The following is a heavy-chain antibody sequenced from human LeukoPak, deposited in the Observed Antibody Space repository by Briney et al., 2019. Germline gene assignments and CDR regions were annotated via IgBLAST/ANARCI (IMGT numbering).Heavy chain of an antibody. CDR1: GDSLSRYS. J-gene: IGHJ6*03. CDR2: INPSGSP. D-gene: IGHD2/OR15-2a*01. CDR3: ASVRHDPLEYYYYIDV. Sequence: PSETLSLTCAVSGDSLSRYSWTWIRQPPGKGLEWLGEINPSGSPDYNPSLKSRATISVDTSKNQFSLRVAFVTAADTAVYYCASVRHDPLEYYYYIDVWGKGTTVTVSS. V-gene: IGHV4-34*01.